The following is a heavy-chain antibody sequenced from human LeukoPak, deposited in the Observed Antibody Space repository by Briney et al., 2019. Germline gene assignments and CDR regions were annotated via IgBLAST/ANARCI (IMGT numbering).Heavy chain of an antibody. D-gene: IGHD3-10*01. V-gene: IGHV1-2*02. CDR3: ARDGENELLWFREYRYYFDY. CDR2: INPNSGGT. Sequence: GASVKVSCKASGYTFTGYYMHWVRQAPGQGLEWMGWINPNSGGTNYAQKSQGRVTMTRDTSISTAYMELSRLRSDDTAVYYCARDGENELLWFREYRYYFDYWGQGTLVTVSS. J-gene: IGHJ4*02. CDR1: GYTFTGYY.